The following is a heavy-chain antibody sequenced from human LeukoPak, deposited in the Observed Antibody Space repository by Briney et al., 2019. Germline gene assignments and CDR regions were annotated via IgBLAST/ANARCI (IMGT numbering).Heavy chain of an antibody. J-gene: IGHJ4*02. D-gene: IGHD3-3*01. CDR3: ARGRGLGVVSPYFDY. CDR2: IQTDGSGT. Sequence: GGSLRLSCAASGFTFNNYLMHWVRQAPGKGLVWVSRIQTDGSGTEYADSVKGRFTISRDNSKNIVSLQMNNLRAEDTAVYYCARGRGLGVVSPYFDYWGQGTLVTVSS. V-gene: IGHV3-74*03. CDR1: GFTFNNYL.